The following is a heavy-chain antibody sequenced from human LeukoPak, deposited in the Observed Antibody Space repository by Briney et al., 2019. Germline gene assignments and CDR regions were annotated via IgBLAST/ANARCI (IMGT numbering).Heavy chain of an antibody. D-gene: IGHD6-19*01. Sequence: QPGGSLRLSCAASGFTVSSNYMSWVRQAPGKGLEWVSVIYSGGSTYYADSVKGRFTISRGNSKNTLYLQMSSLRAEDTAVYYCAKPTGSGWTDFDYWGQGTLVTVSS. V-gene: IGHV3-53*01. CDR3: AKPTGSGWTDFDY. CDR2: IYSGGST. J-gene: IGHJ4*02. CDR1: GFTVSSNY.